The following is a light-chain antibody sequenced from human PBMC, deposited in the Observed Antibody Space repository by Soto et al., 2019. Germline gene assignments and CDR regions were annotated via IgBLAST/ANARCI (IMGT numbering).Light chain of an antibody. CDR3: QQYVSSSVI. CDR2: DAS. Sequence: EIVLTQSPGTLSLSPGERVTLTGRARQSGRSSSLAWYQQKSGQAPRLLIYDASSRATGIPDRFSGSGSGTDFTLTSSSLEPGDFAMYYCQQYVSSSVIFGQGTRLEIK. J-gene: IGKJ5*01. V-gene: IGKV3-20*01. CDR1: QSGRSSS.